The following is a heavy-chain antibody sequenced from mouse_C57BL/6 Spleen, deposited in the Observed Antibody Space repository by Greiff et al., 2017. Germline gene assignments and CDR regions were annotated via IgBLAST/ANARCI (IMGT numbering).Heavy chain of an antibody. CDR1: GYAFSSYW. V-gene: IGHV1-80*01. D-gene: IGHD1-1*01. Sequence: QVQLQQSGAELVKPGASVKISCKASGYAFSSYWLNWVKQRPGKGLEWIGQIYPGDGDTNTNGKFKGKATLTADKSSSTAYMQLGSLTSEDSAVYFCARWRGSSPYFDYWGQGTTLTVSS. CDR2: IYPGDGDT. CDR3: ARWRGSSPYFDY. J-gene: IGHJ2*01.